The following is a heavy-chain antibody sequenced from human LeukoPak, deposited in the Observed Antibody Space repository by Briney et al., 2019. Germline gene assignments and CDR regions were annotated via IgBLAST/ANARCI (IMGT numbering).Heavy chain of an antibody. Sequence: GGSLRLSCRASGFTFSAYSMNWVRQAPGKGLEWVSSISRNSRHVYYADSVKGRFSISREDADNSVFLQMNGLTAEDTALYYCVRDMSTATTCYLQYWGQGTLVTVSS. V-gene: IGHV3-21*06. CDR3: VRDMSTATTCYLQY. CDR1: GFTFSAYS. J-gene: IGHJ1*01. CDR2: ISRNSRHV. D-gene: IGHD4-17*01.